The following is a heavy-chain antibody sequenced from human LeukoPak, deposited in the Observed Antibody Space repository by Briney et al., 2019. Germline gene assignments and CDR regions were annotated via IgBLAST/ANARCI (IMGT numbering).Heavy chain of an antibody. CDR1: GLSFSSYW. Sequence: GGSLRLSCAASGLSFSSYWMHWVRQVPGKGLVWVSFIKGDEKTTSYADSVKGRFSISRDNAKNTLDLQMNNLRAEDTALYFCATRIINGYEHWGLGTSVTVSS. CDR3: ATRIINGYEH. D-gene: IGHD5-12*01. V-gene: IGHV3-74*01. CDR2: IKGDEKTT. J-gene: IGHJ4*02.